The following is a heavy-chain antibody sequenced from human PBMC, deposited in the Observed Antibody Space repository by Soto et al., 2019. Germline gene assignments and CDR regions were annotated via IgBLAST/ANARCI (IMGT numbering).Heavy chain of an antibody. D-gene: IGHD3-10*01. CDR3: ALHPVWFGAVDY. Sequence: EVQLLESGGGLVQPGGSLRLSCAASGFTFSSYAMSWVRQAPGKGLEWVSAISGSGGSTYYADSVKGRFTISRDNSKNTLYLQMNSLRAEDTAVYYCALHPVWFGAVDYWGQGTLVTVSS. J-gene: IGHJ4*02. CDR2: ISGSGGST. V-gene: IGHV3-23*01. CDR1: GFTFSSYA.